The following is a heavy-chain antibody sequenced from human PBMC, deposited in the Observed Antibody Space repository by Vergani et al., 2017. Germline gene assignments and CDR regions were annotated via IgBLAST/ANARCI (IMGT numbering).Heavy chain of an antibody. CDR1: GFTLSNYD. J-gene: IGHJ4*02. V-gene: IGHV3-30*02. Sequence: QVQLVESGEAWSSGGGSLRLSCATSGFTLSNYDMQWIRQGPGKGLEFVAFRQFDGSNQYYADSVKGRFTLSRDFSKNTLYLQMNSLRTDDTATYYCAKHFRGWGIDYWGQGTQVIVSS. CDR3: AKHFRGWGIDY. CDR2: RQFDGSNQ. D-gene: IGHD3-16*01.